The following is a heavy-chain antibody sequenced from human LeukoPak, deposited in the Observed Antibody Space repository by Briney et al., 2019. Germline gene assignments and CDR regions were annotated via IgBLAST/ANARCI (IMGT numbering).Heavy chain of an antibody. Sequence: GGSLRLSCAASGSTFSSYAMSWVRQAPGKGLEWVSAISGSGSNIYSADSVKGRCTISRDNSKNTLYLQMNSLRAEDTAVYYCAKGSNRGYYFAPPFDCWGQGTLITVSS. J-gene: IGHJ4*02. CDR2: ISGSGSNI. V-gene: IGHV3-23*01. D-gene: IGHD3-22*01. CDR3: AKGSNRGYYFAPPFDC. CDR1: GSTFSSYA.